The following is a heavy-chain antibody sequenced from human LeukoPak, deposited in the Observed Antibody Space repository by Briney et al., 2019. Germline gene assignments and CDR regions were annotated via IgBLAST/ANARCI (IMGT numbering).Heavy chain of an antibody. D-gene: IGHD3-22*01. Sequence: PSETLSLTCTVSGGSVSSYYWSWIRQPPGKGLEWIGYIYYSGSTNYNPSLKSRVTISVDMSKNQFSLKLSSVTAADTAVYYCARQPPYYYDSSGYYYGGYFDYWGQGTLVTVSS. CDR3: ARQPPYYYDSSGYYYGGYFDY. CDR1: GGSVSSYY. CDR2: IYYSGST. V-gene: IGHV4-59*08. J-gene: IGHJ4*02.